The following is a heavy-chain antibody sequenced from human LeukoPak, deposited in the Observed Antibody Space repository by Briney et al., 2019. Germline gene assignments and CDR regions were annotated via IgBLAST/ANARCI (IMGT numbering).Heavy chain of an antibody. CDR2: ISSSSSYI. V-gene: IGHV3-21*01. CDR3: ARALDYYDSSGYLGSNWFDP. J-gene: IGHJ5*02. D-gene: IGHD3-22*01. Sequence: PGGSLRLSCAASGFTFSSYSMNWVRQAPGKGLEWVSSISSSSSYIYYADSVKGRFTISRDNAKNSLYLQMNSLRAEDTAVYYCARALDYYDSSGYLGSNWFDPWGQGTLVTVSS. CDR1: GFTFSSYS.